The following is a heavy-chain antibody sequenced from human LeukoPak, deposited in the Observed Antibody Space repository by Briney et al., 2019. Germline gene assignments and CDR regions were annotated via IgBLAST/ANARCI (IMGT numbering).Heavy chain of an antibody. CDR3: ASCGSSGSYDAFDI. V-gene: IGHV5-51*01. J-gene: IGHJ3*02. CDR1: GYSFTNYW. CDR2: IYPGDSDT. Sequence: KVGESLKISFKGSGYSFTNYWIGWVRQMPAKGLEWMGIIYPGDSDTRYSPSFQGQFTISADKSISTAYLQWSSLKASDTAMYYCASCGSSGSYDAFDIWGQGTMVTVSS. D-gene: IGHD3-22*01.